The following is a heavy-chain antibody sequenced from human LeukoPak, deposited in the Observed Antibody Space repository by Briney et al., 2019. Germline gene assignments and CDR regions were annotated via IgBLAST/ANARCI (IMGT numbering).Heavy chain of an antibody. J-gene: IGHJ4*02. CDR3: ARGEGYSYGSFDY. CDR1: GYSISSGYY. V-gene: IGHV4-38-2*02. D-gene: IGHD5-18*01. Sequence: SETLSLTCTVSGYSISSGYYWGWIRQPPGKGLEWIGYIYHSGSTYYNPSLKSRVTISVDRSKNQFSLKLSSVTAADTAVYYCARGEGYSYGSFDYWGQGTLVTVSS. CDR2: IYHSGST.